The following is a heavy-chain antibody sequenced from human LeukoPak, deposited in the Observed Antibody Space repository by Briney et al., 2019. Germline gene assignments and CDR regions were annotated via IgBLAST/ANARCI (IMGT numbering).Heavy chain of an antibody. Sequence: PGGSLRLSCAASGFTFSSYAMHWVRQAPGKGLEWVAVISYDGSNKYYADSVKGRFTISRDNSKNTLYLQMNSLRAEDTAVDYCARATGAFDIWGQGTMVTVSS. CDR1: GFTFSSYA. V-gene: IGHV3-30*04. D-gene: IGHD5-24*01. CDR3: ARATGAFDI. J-gene: IGHJ3*02. CDR2: ISYDGSNK.